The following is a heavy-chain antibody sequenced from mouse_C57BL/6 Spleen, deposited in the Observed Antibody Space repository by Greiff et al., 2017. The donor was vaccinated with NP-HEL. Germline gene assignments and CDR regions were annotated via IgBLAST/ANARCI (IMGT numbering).Heavy chain of an antibody. Sequence: VQLQQSGPELVKPGASVKISCKASGYTFSSSWMNWVKQRPGQGLEWIGRIYPGDGDTNYNGKFKGKATLTADKSSSTAYMQLSSLTSEDSAVYFCARVVEDYFDYWGQGATLTVSS. CDR3: ARVVEDYFDY. CDR1: GYTFSSSW. J-gene: IGHJ2*01. V-gene: IGHV1-82*01. CDR2: IYPGDGDT.